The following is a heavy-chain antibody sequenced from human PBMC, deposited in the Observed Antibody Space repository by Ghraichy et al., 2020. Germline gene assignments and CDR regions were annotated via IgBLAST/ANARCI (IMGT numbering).Heavy chain of an antibody. V-gene: IGHV3-23*01. D-gene: IGHD1-14*01. Sequence: GGSLRLSCAASGFTFSDYAMNWVRQAPGKGLEWVSSISSASSSTYYADPVKGRFSISRDNSKNTLYLQMNSLRAEDTAVYYCGKGGRNSGLDYWGQGTLVTVSS. CDR2: ISSASSST. J-gene: IGHJ4*02. CDR3: GKGGRNSGLDY. CDR1: GFTFSDYA.